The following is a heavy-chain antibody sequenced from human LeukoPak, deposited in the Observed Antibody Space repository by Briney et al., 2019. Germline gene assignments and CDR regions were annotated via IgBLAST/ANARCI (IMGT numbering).Heavy chain of an antibody. J-gene: IGHJ4*02. CDR2: IYYSGST. CDR3: ARHYGGNSFVY. D-gene: IGHD4-23*01. V-gene: IGHV4-31*03. Sequence: PSETLSLTCTVSGGSISSGGYYWSWIRQHPGKGLEWIGYIYYSGSTYYNPSLKSRVTISVDTSKNQFSLELSSVTAADTAVYFCARHYGGNSFVYWGQGTLVTVSS. CDR1: GGSISSGGYY.